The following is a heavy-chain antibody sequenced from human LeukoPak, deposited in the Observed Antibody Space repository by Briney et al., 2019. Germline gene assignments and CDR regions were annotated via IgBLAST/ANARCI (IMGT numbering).Heavy chain of an antibody. CDR2: IYYSGST. Sequence: ASETLSLTCTVSGDSVSGYYWSWIRQPPGKGLEWLGYIYYSGSTNYNPSLKSRVTMSVDTSKNQFSLRLTSVTAADTAVYYCARDRFGRTTHFDYWGQGALVTVSS. CDR1: GDSVSGYY. D-gene: IGHD3-10*01. V-gene: IGHV4-59*02. CDR3: ARDRFGRTTHFDY. J-gene: IGHJ4*02.